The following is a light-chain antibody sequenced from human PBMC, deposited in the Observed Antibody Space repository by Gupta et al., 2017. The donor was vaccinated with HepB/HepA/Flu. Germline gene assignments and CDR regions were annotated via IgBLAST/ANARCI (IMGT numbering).Light chain of an antibody. Sequence: IQMTQSPSSLSASVGDIVTITCRASQEISNYLAWYQQKPGKVPELLIYEASAVETGVPSRFSGSGSGTXFTLTIXSRQPEDVGPYYCQNENSSPWTFGXGTKVEIK. J-gene: IGKJ1*01. CDR1: QEISNY. V-gene: IGKV1-27*01. CDR3: QNENSSPWT. CDR2: EAS.